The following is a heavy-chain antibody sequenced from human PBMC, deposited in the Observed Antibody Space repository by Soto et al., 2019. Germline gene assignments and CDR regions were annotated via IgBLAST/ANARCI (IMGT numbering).Heavy chain of an antibody. D-gene: IGHD6-13*01. CDR2: IYWDDDK. CDR1: GFSLSTSGVG. J-gene: IGHJ3*02. CDR3: AHSRYSSTWRTFDI. V-gene: IGHV2-5*02. Sequence: QITLKESGPTLVKPTQTLTLTCTFSGFSLSTSGVGVGWIRQPPGKALEWLALIYWDDDKHYSPSLKTSLTITKDTSKNQVVLTMTNMDPVDTATYYCAHSRYSSTWRTFDIWGQGTMVTVSS.